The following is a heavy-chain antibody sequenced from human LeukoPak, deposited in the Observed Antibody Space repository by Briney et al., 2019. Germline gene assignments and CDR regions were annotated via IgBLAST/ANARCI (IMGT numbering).Heavy chain of an antibody. CDR3: ARTLADYGGISYYIDY. D-gene: IGHD4-23*01. CDR1: GYTFTSYG. CDR2: ISPYNGNT. V-gene: IGHV1-18*01. J-gene: IGHJ4*02. Sequence: ASVKVSCKASGYTFTSYGISWLRQASGQGLEWMGWISPYNGNTNYAQNLQGRVTMTTDTSTSTAYMELRSLTSDDTAVYYCARTLADYGGISYYIDYWGQGTLVTVSS.